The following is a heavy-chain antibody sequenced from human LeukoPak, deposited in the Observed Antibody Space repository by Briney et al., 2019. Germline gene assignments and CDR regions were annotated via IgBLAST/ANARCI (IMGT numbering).Heavy chain of an antibody. Sequence: ASVKVSCKASGYTFDSYGISWVRQAPGQGLEWMGWISGYNGNTNNAQKLQGRVTMTTDTSTSTAYMELRSLRSDDMAVYYYAKDPSLYYYDSSGYNVGVDYWGQGTLVTVSS. CDR3: AKDPSLYYYDSSGYNVGVDY. J-gene: IGHJ4*02. D-gene: IGHD3-22*01. V-gene: IGHV1-18*03. CDR1: GYTFDSYG. CDR2: ISGYNGNT.